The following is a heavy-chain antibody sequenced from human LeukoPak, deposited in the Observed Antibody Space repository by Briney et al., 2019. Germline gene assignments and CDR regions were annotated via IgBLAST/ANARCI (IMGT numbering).Heavy chain of an antibody. J-gene: IGHJ6*02. CDR1: GFTFSSNV. Sequence: GGSLRLSCAASGFTFSSNVMIWVRQAPGKGLEWVSSIPANGGSTYYADSVKGRFTISRDNSKNTLYLQMNSLRAEDTAVYYCVRYYDSSGYYQYYYYYYGMDVWGQGTTVTVSS. V-gene: IGHV3-23*01. D-gene: IGHD3-22*01. CDR3: VRYYDSSGYYQYYYYYYGMDV. CDR2: IPANGGST.